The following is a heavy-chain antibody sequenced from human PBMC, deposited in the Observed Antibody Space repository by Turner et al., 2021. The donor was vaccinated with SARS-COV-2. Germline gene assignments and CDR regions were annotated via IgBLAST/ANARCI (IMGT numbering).Heavy chain of an antibody. D-gene: IGHD6-19*01. CDR1: GFTFSDYC. V-gene: IGHV3-7*04. CDR2: IRQDGIEK. Sequence: EVQLVESGGGLVEPGGSLRLSCAASGFTFSDYCMTWVRQAPGKGLEWVANIRQDGIEKNYVDSVKGRFTISRDNAKNSVFLQMNSLRDEDTALYYCARGTVAAHWGQGTQVTVSS. CDR3: ARGTVAAH. J-gene: IGHJ4*02.